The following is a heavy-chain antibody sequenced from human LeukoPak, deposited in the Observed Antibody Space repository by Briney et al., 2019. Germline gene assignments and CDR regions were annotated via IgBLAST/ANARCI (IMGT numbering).Heavy chain of an antibody. J-gene: IGHJ3*02. Sequence: SETLSLTCAVYGGSFGGYYWSWIRQPPGKGLEWIGEINHSGSTNYNPSLKSRVTISVDTSKNQFSLKLSSVTAADTAVYYCASSGYYYYGAFDIWGQGTMVTVSS. V-gene: IGHV4-34*01. CDR3: ASSGYYYYGAFDI. D-gene: IGHD3-22*01. CDR2: INHSGST. CDR1: GGSFGGYY.